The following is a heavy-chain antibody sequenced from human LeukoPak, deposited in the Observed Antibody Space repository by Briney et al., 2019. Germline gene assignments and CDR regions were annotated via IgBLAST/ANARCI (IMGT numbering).Heavy chain of an antibody. CDR2: ISYDGSNK. Sequence: AGGSLRLSCAASGFTFSSYAMHWVRQAPGKGREWVAVISYDGSNKYYADSVKGRFTISRENSKNTLYLQMNSLRAEDTAVYYCARVDPRLPEQPFDYWGQGTLVTVSS. J-gene: IGHJ4*02. D-gene: IGHD1/OR15-1a*01. V-gene: IGHV3-30-3*01. CDR1: GFTFSSYA. CDR3: ARVDPRLPEQPFDY.